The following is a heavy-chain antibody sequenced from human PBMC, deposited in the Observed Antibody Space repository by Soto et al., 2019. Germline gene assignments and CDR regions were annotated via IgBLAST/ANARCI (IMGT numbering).Heavy chain of an antibody. V-gene: IGHV1-18*01. D-gene: IGHD5-12*01. Sequence: QVQLVQSGAEVKKPGASVKVSCKASGYTFTSYGISWVRQAPGQGLEWMGWISAYNGNPNYAQKLHGRVTMTTATSTSTDYMELRSLRSDDTAVYYSARDRGGYALDYWGQGTLVTVSS. CDR2: ISAYNGNP. J-gene: IGHJ4*02. CDR1: GYTFTSYG. CDR3: ARDRGGYALDY.